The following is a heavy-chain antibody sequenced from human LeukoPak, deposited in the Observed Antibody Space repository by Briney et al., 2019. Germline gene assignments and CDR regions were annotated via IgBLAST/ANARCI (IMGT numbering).Heavy chain of an antibody. Sequence: GGSLRLSCAASGFTFDDYAMHWVRQAPGKGLEWVSGISWNSGSIGYADSVKGQFTISRDNAKNSLYLQMNSLRAEDTALYYCAKDIRVYYYYGMDVWGQGTTVTVSS. V-gene: IGHV3-9*01. CDR3: AKDIRVYYYYGMDV. CDR2: ISWNSGSI. J-gene: IGHJ6*02. CDR1: GFTFDDYA.